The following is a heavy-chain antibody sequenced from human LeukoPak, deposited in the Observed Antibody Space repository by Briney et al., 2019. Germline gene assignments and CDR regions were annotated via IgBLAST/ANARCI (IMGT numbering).Heavy chain of an antibody. CDR3: ARDRIQLWFIGDAFDI. D-gene: IGHD5-18*01. CDR2: IYTSGST. CDR1: GGSISSYY. J-gene: IGHJ3*02. Sequence: SETLSLTCTVSGGSISSYYWSWIRQPAGKGLEWIGRIYTSGSTNYNPSLKSRVTMSVDTSKNQFSLKLSSVTAADTAVYYCARDRIQLWFIGDAFDIWGQGTMVTVSS. V-gene: IGHV4-4*07.